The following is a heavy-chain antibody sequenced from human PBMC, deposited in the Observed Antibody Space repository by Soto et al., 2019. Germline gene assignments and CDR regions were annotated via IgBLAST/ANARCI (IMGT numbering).Heavy chain of an antibody. CDR2: IYYSGST. CDR3: ARRKLVGALYEQ. J-gene: IGHJ4*02. V-gene: IGHV4-39*01. CDR1: GGSISSSSYY. Sequence: ETLSLTCTVSGGSISSSSYYWGWIRQPPGKGLEWIGNIYYSGSTYYTPSLKSRVTISVDTSKNQFSLKLTSVTAADTAVYYCARRKLVGALYEQWGQGTLVT. D-gene: IGHD1-26*01.